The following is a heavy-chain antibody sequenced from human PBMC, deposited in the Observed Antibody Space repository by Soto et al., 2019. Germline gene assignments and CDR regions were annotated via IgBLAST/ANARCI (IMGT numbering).Heavy chain of an antibody. D-gene: IGHD3-3*01. CDR3: ARADGFGVVTAFMDY. Sequence: QLQLQESGPGLVKPSETLSLICTVSGDSISSGRYHWGWIRQPPGKGLEFIATIHYTGNTHYNPSLRSRVTIFVDTSKSRFSLRLSSVTAADTAVYYCARADGFGVVTAFMDYWGQGTLVTVSS. V-gene: IGHV4-39*01. CDR2: IHYTGNT. CDR1: GDSISSGRYH. J-gene: IGHJ4*02.